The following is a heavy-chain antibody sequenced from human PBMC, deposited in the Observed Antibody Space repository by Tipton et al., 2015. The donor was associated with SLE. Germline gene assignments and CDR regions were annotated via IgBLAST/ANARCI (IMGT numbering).Heavy chain of an antibody. V-gene: IGHV1-2*02. CDR1: GYTFTGYY. CDR3: ARAYCSSTSCTSGY. D-gene: IGHD2-2*01. CDR2: INPNSGDT. Sequence: QSGAEVKKPGASVRVSCKTSGYTFTGYYIHWVRQAPGQGLEWMGWINPNSGDTDYAQKFLGRVTMTWDTSISTAYMELSRLRSDDTAVYYCARAYCSSTSCTSGYWGQGTLVTVSS. J-gene: IGHJ4*02.